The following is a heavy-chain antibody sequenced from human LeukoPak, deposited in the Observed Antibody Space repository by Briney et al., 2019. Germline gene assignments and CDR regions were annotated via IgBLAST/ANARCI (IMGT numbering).Heavy chain of an antibody. J-gene: IGHJ4*02. CDR2: ISGSGGST. CDR1: GFTFSSHA. V-gene: IGHV3-23*01. CDR3: AKTFWAGSWYYDY. Sequence: PGGSLRLSCAASGFTFSSHAMSWVRQAPGKGLEWVSAISGSGGSTYYADSVKGRFTISRDNSKNTLYLQMNSLRAEDTAVYYCAKTFWAGSWYYDYWGQGTLVTVSS. D-gene: IGHD6-13*01.